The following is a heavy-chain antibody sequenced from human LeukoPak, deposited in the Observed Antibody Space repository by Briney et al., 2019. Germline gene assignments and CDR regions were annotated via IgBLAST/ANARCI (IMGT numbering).Heavy chain of an antibody. Sequence: ASVKVSCKASGYTFTSYYMHWVRQAPGQGLEWMGIINPSGGSTSYAQKFQGRVTMTRDTSTSTVYMELSSLRAEDTAVYYCARDPPKQTTVVTPLDYWGQGTLVTVSS. J-gene: IGHJ4*02. CDR2: INPSGGST. CDR3: ARDPPKQTTVVTPLDY. CDR1: GYTFTSYY. V-gene: IGHV1-46*01. D-gene: IGHD4-23*01.